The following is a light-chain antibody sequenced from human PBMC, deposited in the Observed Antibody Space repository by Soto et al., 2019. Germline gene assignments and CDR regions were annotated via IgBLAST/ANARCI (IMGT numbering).Light chain of an antibody. J-gene: IGKJ1*01. CDR1: QSVSSQ. Sequence: EIILTQSPATLSVSPGARATLSCRASQSVSSQLVWYQQKPGQAPRLLIYDASNRASGVPARFSGGVYGTAGNITIRRLETEDGEVYYGQHYVPSLTTFGQGTKVDIK. V-gene: IGKV3-11*01. CDR2: DAS. CDR3: QHYVPSLTT.